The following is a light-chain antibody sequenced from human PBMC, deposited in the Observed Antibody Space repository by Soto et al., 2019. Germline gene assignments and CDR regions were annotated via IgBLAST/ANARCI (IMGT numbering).Light chain of an antibody. V-gene: IGLV2-23*02. CDR3: CSYASTITWV. CDR2: EVD. Sequence: QSALTQPASVSGSPGQSITISCTGTSSDVGTYNLVSWYQQHPGKAPKLMIYEVDKRPSGVSNRFSGSKSGNRASLTISGLQAEDEADYYCCSYASTITWVFGGGTQLTVL. J-gene: IGLJ3*02. CDR1: SSDVGTYNL.